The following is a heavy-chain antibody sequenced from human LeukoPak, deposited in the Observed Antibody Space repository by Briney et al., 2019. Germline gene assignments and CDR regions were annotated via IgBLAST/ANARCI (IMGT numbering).Heavy chain of an antibody. CDR2: ISAYNGNT. V-gene: IGHV1-18*01. Sequence: ASVKVSCKASGYTFTSYGISWVRQAPGRGLEWMGWISAYNGNTNYAQKLQGRVTMTTDTSTCTAYMELRSLRSDDTAVYYCARTTYYDFWSGYYTDYWGRGTLVTVSS. CDR3: ARTTYYDFWSGYYTDY. D-gene: IGHD3-3*01. J-gene: IGHJ4*02. CDR1: GYTFTSYG.